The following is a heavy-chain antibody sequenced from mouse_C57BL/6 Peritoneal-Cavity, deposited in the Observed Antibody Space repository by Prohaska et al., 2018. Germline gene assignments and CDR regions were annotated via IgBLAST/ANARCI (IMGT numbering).Heavy chain of an antibody. CDR2: IYPGDGDT. Sequence: PGASVKISCKASGYAFSSSWMNWVKQRPGKGLEWIGRIYPGDGDTNYNGKFKGKATLTADKSSSTAYMELNSLTSEDSAVYYCARSSYGTMDYGGQGTSVTVSS. D-gene: IGHD2-1*01. CDR1: GYAFSSSW. V-gene: IGHV1-82*01. J-gene: IGHJ4*01. CDR3: ARSSYGTMDY.